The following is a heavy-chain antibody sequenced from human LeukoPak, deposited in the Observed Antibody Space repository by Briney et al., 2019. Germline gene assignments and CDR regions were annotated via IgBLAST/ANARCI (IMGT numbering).Heavy chain of an antibody. CDR1: GFTFGDYA. CDR3: TRATFEVVIIAPFDY. CDR2: IRSKAYGGTT. J-gene: IGHJ4*02. D-gene: IGHD3-3*01. V-gene: IGHV3-49*03. Sequence: LGGSLRLSCTASGFTFGDYAMSWFRQAPGKGLEWVGFIRSKAYGGTTEYAASVKGRFTISRDDSKSIAYLQMNSLKTEDTAVYYCTRATFEVVIIAPFDYWGQGTLVTVSS.